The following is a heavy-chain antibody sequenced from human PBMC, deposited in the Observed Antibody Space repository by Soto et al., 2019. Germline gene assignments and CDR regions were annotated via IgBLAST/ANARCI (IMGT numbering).Heavy chain of an antibody. J-gene: IGHJ4*02. CDR1: GFTFSSHA. CDR2: LSDSGISI. D-gene: IGHD6-13*01. V-gene: IGHV3-23*01. CDR3: AKVSSSWYAGFFDL. Sequence: EVQPLESGGGLVQPGGSLRLSCTASGFTFSSHAMTWVRQAPGKGLDWVSGLSDSGISIYYADSVKVRFTISRANSKNTLYLQIHTLRAEDTAVYYCAKVSSSWYAGFFDLWGQGTLVTVSS.